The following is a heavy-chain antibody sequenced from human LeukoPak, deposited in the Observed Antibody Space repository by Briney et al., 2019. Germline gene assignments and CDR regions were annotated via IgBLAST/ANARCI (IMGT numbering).Heavy chain of an antibody. Sequence: GGSLRLSCAASGFTFSSYSMDWVRQAPGKGLEWVSSISSSSSCIYYADSVKGRFTISRDNAKNSLYLQMNSLRAEDTAVYYCATVNFSGVWQWLDFDYWGQGTLVTVSS. CDR2: ISSSSSCI. J-gene: IGHJ4*02. CDR3: ATVNFSGVWQWLDFDY. V-gene: IGHV3-21*04. D-gene: IGHD6-19*01. CDR1: GFTFSSYS.